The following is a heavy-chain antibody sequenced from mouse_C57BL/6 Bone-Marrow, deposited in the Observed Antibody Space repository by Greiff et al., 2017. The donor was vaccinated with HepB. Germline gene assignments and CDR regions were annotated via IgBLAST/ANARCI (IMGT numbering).Heavy chain of an antibody. CDR2: IYPGDGDT. D-gene: IGHD1-1*01. J-gene: IGHJ4*01. Sequence: QVQLQQSGPELVKPGASVKISCKASGYAFSSSWMNWVKQRPGKGLEWIGRIYPGDGDTNYNEKFKSKATLTVDTSSSTAYMQLSSLTSEDSAVYYCARRRYTVVPYAMDYWGQGTSVTVSS. CDR1: GYAFSSSW. V-gene: IGHV1-82*01. CDR3: ARRRYTVVPYAMDY.